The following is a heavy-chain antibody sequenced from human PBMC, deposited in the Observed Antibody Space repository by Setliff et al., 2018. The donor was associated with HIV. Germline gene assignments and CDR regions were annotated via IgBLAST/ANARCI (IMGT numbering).Heavy chain of an antibody. J-gene: IGHJ4*02. CDR3: ARLPHITMIVVVAN. Sequence: GGSLRLSCEVSGFTFSTYWMHWARQAPGKGLVWVSRINSDGSTTTYADSVKGRFTISRDNAKNSLYLQMNSLRAEDTAVYYCARLPHITMIVVVANWGQGTLVTVSS. D-gene: IGHD3-22*01. CDR1: GFTFSTYW. CDR2: INSDGSTT. V-gene: IGHV3-74*03.